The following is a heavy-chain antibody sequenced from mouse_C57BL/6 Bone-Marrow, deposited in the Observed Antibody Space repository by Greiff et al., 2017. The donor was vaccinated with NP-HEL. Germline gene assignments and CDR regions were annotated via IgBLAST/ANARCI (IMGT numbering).Heavy chain of an antibody. V-gene: IGHV1-42*01. CDR2: INPSTGGT. J-gene: IGHJ4*01. D-gene: IGHD1-1*01. CDR1: GYSFTGYY. CDR3: ARTTVVGPLYAMDY. Sequence: EVQVVESGPELVKPGASVKISCKASGYSFTGYYMNWVKQSPEKSLEWIGEINPSTGGTTYNQKFKAKATLTVDKSSSTAYMQLKSLTSEDSAVYYCARTTVVGPLYAMDYWGQGTSVTVSS.